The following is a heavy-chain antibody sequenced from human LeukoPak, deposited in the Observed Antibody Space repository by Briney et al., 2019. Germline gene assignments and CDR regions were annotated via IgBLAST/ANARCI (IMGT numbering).Heavy chain of an antibody. J-gene: IGHJ3*02. Sequence: SGTLSLTCAVSGGSISSSNWWSWVRQPPGKGLEWIGEIYHSGSTNYNPSLKSRVTISVDKSKNQFSLKLSSVTAADTAVYYCATEPGLGNDAFDIWGQGTMVTVSS. CDR3: ATEPGLGNDAFDI. CDR2: IYHSGST. V-gene: IGHV4-4*02. D-gene: IGHD7-27*01. CDR1: GGSISSSNW.